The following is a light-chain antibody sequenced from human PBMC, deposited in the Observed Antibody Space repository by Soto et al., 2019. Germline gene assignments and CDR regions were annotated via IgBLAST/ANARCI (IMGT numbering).Light chain of an antibody. Sequence: DIQLTQSPSVMSASVGDTVTITCRASQALSNYLAWYQQKPGKAPKLLIYAASTLQGGVPSRFSGSESGTEFTLTISSLQPEDSATYYCQQLNTYPLTFGGGTKVDIK. V-gene: IGKV1-9*01. J-gene: IGKJ4*01. CDR1: QALSNY. CDR3: QQLNTYPLT. CDR2: AAS.